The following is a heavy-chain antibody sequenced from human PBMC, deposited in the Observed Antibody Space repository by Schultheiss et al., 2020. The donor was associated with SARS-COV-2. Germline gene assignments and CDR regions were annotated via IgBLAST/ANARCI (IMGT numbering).Heavy chain of an antibody. CDR1: GGSFSGYY. D-gene: IGHD2-15*01. CDR2: IDYSGKT. J-gene: IGHJ4*02. CDR3: ARQLRTLAGYYFDY. V-gene: IGHV4-34*01. Sequence: SETLSLTCAVYGGSFSGYYWSWIRQPPGKGLEWIGNIDYSGKTYFNPSLKSRVTISVETSKNQVSLKVSSVTAADTAVFYCARQLRTLAGYYFDYWGQGILVTVSS.